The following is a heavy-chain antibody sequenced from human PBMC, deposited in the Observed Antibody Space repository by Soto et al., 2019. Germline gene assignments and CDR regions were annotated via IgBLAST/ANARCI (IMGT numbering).Heavy chain of an antibody. V-gene: IGHV1-69*01. CDR2: IIPIFGTA. D-gene: IGHD4-17*01. J-gene: IGHJ6*02. CDR1: GGTFSSYA. CDR3: ARGGMTTKPGGYYYYGMDV. Sequence: QVQLVQSGAEVQKPGSSVKVSCKASGGTFSSYAISWVRQAPGQGLEWMGGIIPIFGTANYAQKFQGRVTITADESTSTAFMELSSLRSEDTAVYYCARGGMTTKPGGYYYYGMDVWGQGTTVTVSS.